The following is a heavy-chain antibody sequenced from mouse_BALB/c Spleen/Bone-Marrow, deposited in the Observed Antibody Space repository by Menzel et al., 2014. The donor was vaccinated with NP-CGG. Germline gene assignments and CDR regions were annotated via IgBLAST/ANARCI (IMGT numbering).Heavy chain of an antibody. CDR1: GYTFTSSW. V-gene: IGHV1S130*01. D-gene: IGHD3-1*01. J-gene: IGHJ3*01. CDR2: IHPNSGNT. Sequence: QVQLQQSGSVLVRPGASVKLSCKASGYTFTSSWMHWAKQRPGQGLEWIGEIHPNSGNTNYNEKFKGKATLTVDTSSSTAYVDLSSLTSEDSAVYYCARRGSAYVEGFAYWGQGTLVTVSA. CDR3: ARRGSAYVEGFAY.